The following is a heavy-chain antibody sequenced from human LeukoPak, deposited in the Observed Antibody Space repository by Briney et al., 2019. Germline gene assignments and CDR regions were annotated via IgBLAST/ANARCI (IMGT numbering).Heavy chain of an antibody. CDR1: GFTFSSYA. D-gene: IGHD3-10*01. CDR3: AKDRKIRGVTAFDY. J-gene: IGHJ4*02. CDR2: IGGSDGST. Sequence: PGGSLRLSCAASGFTFSSYAMNWVRQAPGKGLEWVSGIGGSDGSTFYADSVKGRFTISRDNSKNTLFLQMNSLRAEDTAVYYCAKDRKIRGVTAFDYWGQGTLVTVSS. V-gene: IGHV3-23*01.